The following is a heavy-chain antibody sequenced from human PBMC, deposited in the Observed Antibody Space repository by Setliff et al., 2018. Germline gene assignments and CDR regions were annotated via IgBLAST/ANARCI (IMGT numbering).Heavy chain of an antibody. J-gene: IGHJ5*02. D-gene: IGHD3-16*01. V-gene: IGHV4-59*01. CDR3: ARDYQGGWFDP. CDR1: GGFTSSFY. Sequence: PSETLSLTCTISGGFTSSFYWSWIRQAPGKGLEWIGYVDHSGSTNFSPSLKSRGTISVDTSKTRVSLTLTSVTAADTAVYYCARDYQGGWFDPWGPGTLVTVSS. CDR2: VDHSGST.